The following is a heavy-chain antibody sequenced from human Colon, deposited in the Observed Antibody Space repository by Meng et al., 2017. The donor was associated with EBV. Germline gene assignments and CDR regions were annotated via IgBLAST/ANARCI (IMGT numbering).Heavy chain of an antibody. Sequence: EVQLVESGGGSVKPGGSFRFSCAASGFIFSEAWTSWVRQAPWKGLEWVGRMRSEADGGTIDYAAPVKGRFSISRDDSKNTVYLQMNSLKTEDTAVYYCIKSAGVVVISLWGQGTRVTVAS. J-gene: IGHJ4*02. CDR3: IKSAGVVVISL. D-gene: IGHD2-21*01. CDR2: MRSEADGGTI. CDR1: GFIFSEAW. V-gene: IGHV3-15*01.